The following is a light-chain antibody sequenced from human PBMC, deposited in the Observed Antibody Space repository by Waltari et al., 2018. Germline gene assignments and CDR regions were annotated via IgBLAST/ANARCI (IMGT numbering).Light chain of an antibody. CDR1: TSNLGAGHD. V-gene: IGLV1-40*01. J-gene: IGLJ2*01. CDR2: GNN. CDR3: QSFDNMLSGGVV. Sequence: QSVLTQPPSVSGTPGQRVTISCSGSTSNLGAGHDVHWYQHLPGTAPKLLIYGNNNRPSGGPDRFSGSKSGTSASLAITGLQADDEADYFCQSFDNMLSGGVVFGGGTKLAVL.